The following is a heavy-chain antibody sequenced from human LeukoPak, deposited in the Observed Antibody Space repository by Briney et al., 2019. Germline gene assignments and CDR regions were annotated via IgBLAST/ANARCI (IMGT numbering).Heavy chain of an antibody. Sequence: GASVKVSCKASGYTFTNFAIHWGRLAPGQSLEWMGWINADNGYTKYFQKFQGRDTFSRDTSANIAYMELSSLGSEDTAVYYCARVISDCAAINCFKGYFDYWGQGTPVTVSS. V-gene: IGHV1-3*01. J-gene: IGHJ4*01. D-gene: IGHD5/OR15-5a*01. CDR1: GYTFTNFA. CDR3: ARVISDCAAINCFKGYFDY. CDR2: INADNGYT.